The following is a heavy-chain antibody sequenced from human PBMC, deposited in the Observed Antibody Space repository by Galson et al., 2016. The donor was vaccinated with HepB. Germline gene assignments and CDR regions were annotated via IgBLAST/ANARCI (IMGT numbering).Heavy chain of an antibody. CDR2: INRSGRT. CDR3: ATGAEVTTRVSRWFDP. D-gene: IGHD4-17*01. CDR1: GGSFSGYC. V-gene: IGHV4-34*01. J-gene: IGHJ5*02. Sequence: EPLSLTCGVYGGSFSGYCWSWIRQPPGKGLEWIGEINRSGRTNYNPSLKSRVTISVDRSKNQFSLKLSSVTAADTAVYYCATGAEVTTRVSRWFDPWGQGTLVTVSS.